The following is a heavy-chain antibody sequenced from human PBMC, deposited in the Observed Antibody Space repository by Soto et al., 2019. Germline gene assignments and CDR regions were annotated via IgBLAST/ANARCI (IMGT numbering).Heavy chain of an antibody. D-gene: IGHD3-9*01. Sequence: SETLSLTCAVSGGSISSGGHSWSWIRQPPGKGLEWIGYIYHSGSTYYNPSLKSRVTISVDRSKNQFSLKLSSVTAADTAVYYCARAVTHYDILTGKDYYYGMDVWGQGTTVTVSS. V-gene: IGHV4-30-2*01. J-gene: IGHJ6*02. CDR2: IYHSGST. CDR1: GGSISSGGHS. CDR3: ARAVTHYDILTGKDYYYGMDV.